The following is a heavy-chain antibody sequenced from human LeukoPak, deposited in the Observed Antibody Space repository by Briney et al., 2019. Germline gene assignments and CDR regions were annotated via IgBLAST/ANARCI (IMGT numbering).Heavy chain of an antibody. D-gene: IGHD2-15*01. Sequence: SVKVSCKASGGTFSSYAISWVRQAPGQGLEWMGGIIPIFGTANYAQKFQGRVTITADESTSAAYMELSSLRSEDTAVYYCARVGYCSGGSCYSGYYYYGMDVWGQGTTVTVSS. CDR2: IIPIFGTA. CDR1: GGTFSSYA. CDR3: ARVGYCSGGSCYSGYYYYGMDV. V-gene: IGHV1-69*13. J-gene: IGHJ6*02.